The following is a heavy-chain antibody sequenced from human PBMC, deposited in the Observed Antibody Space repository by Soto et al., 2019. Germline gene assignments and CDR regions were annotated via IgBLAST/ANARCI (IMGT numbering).Heavy chain of an antibody. Sequence: GGSLRLSCAASGFTFSNYAMYWVRQAPGKGLEWVALISYDGSNKYYADSVKGRFPISRDNSKNTLYLHMNSLRAEDAAVYYCARSPAWNVTYRYYGMDVWGQGTTVTVSS. CDR1: GFTFSNYA. D-gene: IGHD1-1*01. J-gene: IGHJ6*02. V-gene: IGHV3-30-3*01. CDR3: ARSPAWNVTYRYYGMDV. CDR2: ISYDGSNK.